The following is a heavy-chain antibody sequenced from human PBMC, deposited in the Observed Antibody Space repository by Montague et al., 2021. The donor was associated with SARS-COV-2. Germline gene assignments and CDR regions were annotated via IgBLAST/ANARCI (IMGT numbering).Heavy chain of an antibody. J-gene: IGHJ3*02. Sequence: SLRLSCAASRFIFSSYAMHWIRQAPGKGLEWVAVISYDGSSKYYADSVKGRFTISRDNSENTLYLHMNSLGAEDTAVYYCAREGYGGTHQPLYAFDTWGPGTMVTVSS. CDR2: ISYDGSSK. CDR3: AREGYGGTHQPLYAFDT. CDR1: RFIFSSYA. D-gene: IGHD1-26*01. V-gene: IGHV3-30*04.